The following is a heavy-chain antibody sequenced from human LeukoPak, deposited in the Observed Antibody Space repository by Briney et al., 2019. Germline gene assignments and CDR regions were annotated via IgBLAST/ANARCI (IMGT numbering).Heavy chain of an antibody. CDR2: ISGSGGNT. D-gene: IGHD3-16*02. V-gene: IGHV3-23*01. CDR3: AKVRNWGVIVIPHFDY. J-gene: IGHJ4*02. Sequence: GGSLRLSCAASGFTFSSYAMSWVRQAPGKGLEWVSTISGSGGNTYYADSVKGRFTIFRDNSKNTLYLQMNSLRAEDTAVYYCAKVRNWGVIVIPHFDYWGQGTLVTVSS. CDR1: GFTFSSYA.